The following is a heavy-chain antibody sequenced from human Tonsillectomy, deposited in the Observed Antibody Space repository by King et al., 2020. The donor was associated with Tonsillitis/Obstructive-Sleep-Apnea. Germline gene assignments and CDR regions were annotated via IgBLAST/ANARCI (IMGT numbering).Heavy chain of an antibody. V-gene: IGHV3-23*01. J-gene: IGHJ4*02. CDR1: GFTFSSYA. D-gene: IGHD4-17*01. Sequence: VQLLESGGGLVQPGGSLRLSCAASGFTFSSYAMTWVRQAPGKGLECVSVITDSGSRTYYADSVKGRFTISRDNSMNTVYLQMNSLRPDDTAVYYCAKDLRGTTCYWGQGALVTVSS. CDR3: AKDLRGTTCY. CDR2: ITDSGSRT.